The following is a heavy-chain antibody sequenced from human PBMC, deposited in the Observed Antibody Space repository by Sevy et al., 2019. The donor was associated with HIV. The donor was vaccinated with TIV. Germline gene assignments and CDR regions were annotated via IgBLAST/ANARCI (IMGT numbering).Heavy chain of an antibody. J-gene: IGHJ4*02. Sequence: GGSLRLSCAASGFTFSSYAMHWVRQAPGKGLEWVAVISYDGSNKYYADSVKGRFTISRDNPKNTLYLQMNSLRAEDTAVYYCARDYYDSSGYVYWGQGTLVTVSS. CDR3: ARDYYDSSGYVY. CDR1: GFTFSSYA. V-gene: IGHV3-30-3*01. D-gene: IGHD3-22*01. CDR2: ISYDGSNK.